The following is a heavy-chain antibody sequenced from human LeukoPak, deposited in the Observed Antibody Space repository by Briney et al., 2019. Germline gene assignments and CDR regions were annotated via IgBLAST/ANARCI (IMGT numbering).Heavy chain of an antibody. V-gene: IGHV3-48*02. CDR3: ASSGYARY. Sequence: PGGSLRLSCAGSGLTFSSWSMNWVRQAPGKGLEWVSFISSTSATIYYADSVKGRFTVSRDNAENSLYLQMNRLRDEDTAVYYCASSGYARYWGQGTLVTVSS. D-gene: IGHD2-2*01. CDR1: GLTFSSWS. CDR2: ISSTSATI. J-gene: IGHJ4*02.